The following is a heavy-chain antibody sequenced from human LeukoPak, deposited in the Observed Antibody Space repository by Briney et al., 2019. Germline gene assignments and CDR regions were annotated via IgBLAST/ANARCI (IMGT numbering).Heavy chain of an antibody. V-gene: IGHV1-46*01. Sequence: ASVKVSCTASGNTSSGDNMHWLTQAPGQGLEWMGMINPSGGTSDGTRYAQRFQGRLTVTSDTSTSTVYMELSSLTSEDTAVYYCARSPMIFRSPTRCVWSWFDPWGQGTLVTVS. CDR2: INPSGGTSDGT. CDR1: GNTSSGDN. D-gene: IGHD2-2*01. J-gene: IGHJ5*02. CDR3: ARSPMIFRSPTRCVWSWFDP.